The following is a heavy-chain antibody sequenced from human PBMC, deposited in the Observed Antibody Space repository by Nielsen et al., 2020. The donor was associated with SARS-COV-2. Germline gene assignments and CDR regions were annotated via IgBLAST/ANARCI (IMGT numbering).Heavy chain of an antibody. J-gene: IGHJ6*02. Sequence: SLKIPCAASGFTFDDYAMHWVRQAPGKGLEWVSGISWNSGSIGYADSVKGRFTISRDNAKNSLYLQMNSLRAEDTALYYCATSYGMDVWGQGTTVTVSS. CDR3: ATSYGMDV. CDR1: GFTFDDYA. V-gene: IGHV3-9*01. CDR2: ISWNSGSI.